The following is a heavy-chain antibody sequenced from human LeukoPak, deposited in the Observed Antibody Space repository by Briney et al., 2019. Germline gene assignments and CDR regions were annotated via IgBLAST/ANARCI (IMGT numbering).Heavy chain of an antibody. J-gene: IGHJ4*02. D-gene: IGHD5-18*01. V-gene: IGHV4-59*01. CDR1: GGSINSYY. CDR2: IHYTGST. CDR3: ARVGGYSYGYFDY. Sequence: SETLSLTCSVSGGSINSYYWSWIRQPPGKGLECIGYIHYTGSTNYNPSLKSRVTISVDTSKNQFSLKLSSVTAADTAVYYCARVGGYSYGYFDYWGQGTLVTVSS.